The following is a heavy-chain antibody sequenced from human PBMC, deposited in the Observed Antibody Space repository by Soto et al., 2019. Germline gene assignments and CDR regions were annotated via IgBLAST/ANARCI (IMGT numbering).Heavy chain of an antibody. CDR2: IYYSGST. J-gene: IGHJ5*02. D-gene: IGHD3-22*01. CDR3: ERGSYYDSTGYYGP. V-gene: IGHV4-31*03. CDR1: GVSISSGGYY. Sequence: QVQLQESGPGLVKPSQTLSLTCTVSGVSISSGGYYWSWIRQHPGKGLEWIGYIYYSGSTYYNPSLKSRVTISVDTSKNQFSLKLSSVTAADTAVYYCERGSYYDSTGYYGPWGQGTLVTVSS.